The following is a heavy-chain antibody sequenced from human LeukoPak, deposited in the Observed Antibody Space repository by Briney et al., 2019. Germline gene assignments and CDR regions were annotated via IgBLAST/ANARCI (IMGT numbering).Heavy chain of an antibody. CDR3: AGDGGSGTPRVYFDY. Sequence: GRSLRLSCAASGFTFSGYGMHWVRQTPGEGLEWVAFIWYDGSNKYYADSVKGRFTISRDNSKNTLYLQMNRLRAEDTAVYYCAGDGGSGTPRVYFDYWGQGTLVTVSS. D-gene: IGHD3-10*01. CDR2: IWYDGSNK. J-gene: IGHJ4*02. V-gene: IGHV3-33*01. CDR1: GFTFSGYG.